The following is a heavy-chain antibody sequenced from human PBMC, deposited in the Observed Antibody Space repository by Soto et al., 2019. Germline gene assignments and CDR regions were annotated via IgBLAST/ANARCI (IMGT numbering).Heavy chain of an antibody. D-gene: IGHD6-13*01. CDR3: ARGSNFAYDY. J-gene: IGHJ4*02. CDR1: GFTCSSFS. CDR2: IQQGGSEK. V-gene: IGHV3-7*01. Sequence: GGSLRHSCAASGFTCSSFSMNWVRQAPGKGLEWVASIQQGGSEKYYVDSVKGRFTISRDGAKNSLFLQMNSLRAEDTALYFCARGSNFAYDYWGQGTQVTVSS.